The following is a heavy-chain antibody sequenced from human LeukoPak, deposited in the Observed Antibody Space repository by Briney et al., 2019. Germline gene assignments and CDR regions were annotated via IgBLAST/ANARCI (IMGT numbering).Heavy chain of an antibody. CDR3: ARAPAFDI. Sequence: GGSLRLSCAASGFTFSSYAMSWVRQAPGKGLEWVSSISSSSYIYYADSVKGRFTISRDNAKNSLYLQMNSLRAEDTAVYYCARAPAFDIWGQGTMVTVSS. CDR1: GFTFSSYA. J-gene: IGHJ3*02. CDR2: ISSSSYI. V-gene: IGHV3-21*01.